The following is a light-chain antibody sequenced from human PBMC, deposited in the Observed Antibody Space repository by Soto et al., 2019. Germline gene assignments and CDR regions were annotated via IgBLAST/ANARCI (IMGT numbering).Light chain of an antibody. CDR1: ETISNS. J-gene: IGKJ1*01. V-gene: IGKV1-39*01. Sequence: EIQMTQSPSSLSASVGNRVTITCRASETISNSLNWFQQKPGKAPKLLMYGASKLHIGVPSRFSGSGSGTEFTLTISRLQPEESVSYSCQQSYTTPWTFGQGTRVEVK. CDR2: GAS. CDR3: QQSYTTPWT.